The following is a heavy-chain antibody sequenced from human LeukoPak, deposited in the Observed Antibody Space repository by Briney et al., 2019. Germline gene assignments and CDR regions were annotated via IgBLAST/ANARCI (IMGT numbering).Heavy chain of an antibody. CDR1: AFTFSAYS. V-gene: IGHV3-21*01. D-gene: IGHD6-13*01. CDR2: ITSSSTYI. CDR3: ARGGVVADGTWFDP. Sequence: GGSLRLSCAASAFTFSAYSMNWVRQAPGKGLEWVSCITSSSTYIYYADLVKGRFTISRDNAKTSLYLQMNSLRAEDTAVYYCARGGVVADGTWFDPWGQGTLVTVSS. J-gene: IGHJ5*02.